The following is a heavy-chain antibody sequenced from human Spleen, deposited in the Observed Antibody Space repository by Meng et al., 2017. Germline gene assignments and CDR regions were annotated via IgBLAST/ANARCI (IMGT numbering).Heavy chain of an antibody. Sequence: QLLPHALVPGLVKPSETLSIPCTCSGGSISSSSYFWGWIRQPPGKGLEWIGSIYYSGSTYYNPSLKSRVTISVDTSKNQFSLKLSSVTAADTAVYYCARSIAAVPFDYWGQGTLVTVSS. CDR1: GGSISSSSYF. J-gene: IGHJ4*02. CDR2: IYYSGST. CDR3: ARSIAAVPFDY. V-gene: IGHV4-39*07. D-gene: IGHD6-13*01.